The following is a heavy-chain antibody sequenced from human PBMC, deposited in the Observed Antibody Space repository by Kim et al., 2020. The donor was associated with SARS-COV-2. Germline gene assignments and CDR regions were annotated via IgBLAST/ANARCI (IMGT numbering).Heavy chain of an antibody. CDR3: ARQARIINYYYYYGMDV. D-gene: IGHD6-6*01. Sequence: ASVKVSCKASGYTFTSYAMNWVRQAPGQGLEWMGWINTNTGNPTYAQGFTGRFVFSLDTSVSTAYLQISSLKAEDTAVYYCARQARIINYYYYYGMDVWGQGTTVTVSS. J-gene: IGHJ6*02. CDR1: GYTFTSYA. V-gene: IGHV7-4-1*02. CDR2: INTNTGNP.